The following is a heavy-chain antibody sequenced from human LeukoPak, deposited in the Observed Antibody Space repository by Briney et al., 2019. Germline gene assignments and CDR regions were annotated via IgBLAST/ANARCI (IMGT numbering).Heavy chain of an antibody. D-gene: IGHD2-15*01. CDR1: GFTFSSYA. CDR3: AKQESWSNFDS. J-gene: IGHJ4*02. Sequence: PGGSLRLSCAASGFTFSSYAMGWVRQAPGKGLEWVSAISGSGGSTFSADSVKGRFTISRDNSKNTLYLQLSSLRAEDTAVYYCAKQESWSNFDSWGQGTLVTVSS. CDR2: ISGSGGST. V-gene: IGHV3-23*01.